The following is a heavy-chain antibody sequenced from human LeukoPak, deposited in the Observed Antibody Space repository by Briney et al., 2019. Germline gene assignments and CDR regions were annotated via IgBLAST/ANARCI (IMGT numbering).Heavy chain of an antibody. V-gene: IGHV3-30*04. J-gene: IGHJ6*03. CDR2: ISYDGSNK. Sequence: TGGSLRLSCAASGFTFSSYAMHWVRQAPGKGLEWVAVISYDGSNKYYADSVKGRFTISRDNSKNTLYLQMNSLRAEDTAVYYCARATTMVRGVVIYYYMDVWGKGTTVTVSS. CDR1: GFTFSSYA. CDR3: ARATTMVRGVVIYYYMDV. D-gene: IGHD3-10*01.